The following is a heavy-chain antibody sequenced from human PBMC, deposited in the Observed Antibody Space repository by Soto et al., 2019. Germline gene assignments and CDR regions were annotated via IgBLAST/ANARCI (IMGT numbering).Heavy chain of an antibody. V-gene: IGHV3-21*01. CDR2: ISSSSSYI. CDR1: GFTFSSYI. D-gene: IGHD1-26*01. J-gene: IGHJ6*02. Sequence: PGGSLRLSCAASGFTFSSYIMNWVRQAPGKGLEWVSSISSSSSYIYYADSVKGRFTISRDNAKNSLYLQMNSLRAADTAVYYCASGGWSSPYYYYGMDVWGQGTTVKVSS. CDR3: ASGGWSSPYYYYGMDV.